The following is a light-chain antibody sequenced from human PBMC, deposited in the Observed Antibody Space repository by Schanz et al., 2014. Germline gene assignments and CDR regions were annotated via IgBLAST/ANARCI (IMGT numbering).Light chain of an antibody. CDR2: EVS. V-gene: IGKV1-5*01. Sequence: DIQMTQSPSTLSASVGDRVTITCRASQSVSSWLAWYQQKPGTAPKVLMYEVSSLESGVPSRFSGSGSGTEFTLTISSLQPEDIATYYCLQDYNNPPTFGQGTKVEIK. CDR3: LQDYNNPPT. CDR1: QSVSSW. J-gene: IGKJ1*01.